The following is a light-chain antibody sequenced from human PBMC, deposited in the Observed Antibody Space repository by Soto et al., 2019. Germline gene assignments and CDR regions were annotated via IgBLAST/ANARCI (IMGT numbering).Light chain of an antibody. CDR3: GTWGTSLIPGGV. CDR2: DNN. CDR1: TSNIGRSS. V-gene: IGLV1-51*01. Sequence: QSVLTQPPSVSAAPGQKVTISCSGNTSNIGRSSVSWFQQFPGTAPKLLIYDNNKRPSGTPDRFSGSKSGTSATLGITGLQTRDEADYYCGTWGTSLIPGGVFGGGTKLTVL. J-gene: IGLJ3*02.